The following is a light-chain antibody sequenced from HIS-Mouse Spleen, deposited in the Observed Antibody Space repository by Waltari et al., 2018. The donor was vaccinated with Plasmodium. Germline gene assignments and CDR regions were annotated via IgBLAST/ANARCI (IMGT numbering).Light chain of an antibody. V-gene: IGLV2-14*03. J-gene: IGLJ2*01. CDR1: SSDVGGYNY. CDR2: DVS. Sequence: QSALTQPASVSGSPGQSITISCTGTSSDVGGYNYFSWYQQHPGQAPKLMIYDVSNRPSGGSNRFSGSKSGNTASLTISGLQAEDEADYYCSSYTSSSTVVFGGGTKLTVL. CDR3: SSYTSSSTVV.